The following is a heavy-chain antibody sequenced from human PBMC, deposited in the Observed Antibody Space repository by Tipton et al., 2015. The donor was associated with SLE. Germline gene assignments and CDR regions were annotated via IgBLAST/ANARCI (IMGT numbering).Heavy chain of an antibody. CDR1: GGSISSSNW. V-gene: IGHV4-4*02. D-gene: IGHD1-14*01. Sequence: SLRLSCAVSGGSISSSNWWTWVRQSPDKGLEWIGEIYHSGSTTSNPSLESRVTISVDTSKNQFSLNLTSVTAADTALYYCARFPTGHLAYVFDYWGHGTLVIVSS. CDR2: IYHSGST. J-gene: IGHJ4*01. CDR3: ARFPTGHLAYVFDY.